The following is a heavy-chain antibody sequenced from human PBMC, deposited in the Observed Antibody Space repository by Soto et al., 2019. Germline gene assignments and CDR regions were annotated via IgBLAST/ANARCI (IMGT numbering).Heavy chain of an antibody. V-gene: IGHV3-33*01. CDR1: GFTFSSYG. J-gene: IGHJ4*02. Sequence: QVQLVESGGGVVQPGRSLRLSCAASGFTFSSYGMHWVRQAPGKGLEWVAVIWYDGSNKYYADSVKGRITISRDNSKNSLDLQMNSLRAEDTAVYYCGRVASIASLEPTFDYWGQGTLVTVSS. D-gene: IGHD6-6*01. CDR3: GRVASIASLEPTFDY. CDR2: IWYDGSNK.